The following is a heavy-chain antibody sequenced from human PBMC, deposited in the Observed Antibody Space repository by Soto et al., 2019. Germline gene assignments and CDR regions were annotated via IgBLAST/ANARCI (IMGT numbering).Heavy chain of an antibody. D-gene: IGHD2-2*03. CDR3: ARIIGYCRNNDCSWTFDI. V-gene: IGHV5-51*03. Sequence: GEFLKISCNTSGYSLISDWVAWVRQKPGKGLEWMGTFYPGDSTSTYSPSFQGQVTISVDKSISTAYLHLSSLKASDTAMYYCARIIGYCRNNDCSWTFDIWGQGTTVTVS. J-gene: IGHJ3*02. CDR1: GYSLISDW. CDR2: FYPGDSTS.